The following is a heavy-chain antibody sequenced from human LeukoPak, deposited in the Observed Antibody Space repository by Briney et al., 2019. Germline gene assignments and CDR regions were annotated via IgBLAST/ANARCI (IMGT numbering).Heavy chain of an antibody. CDR2: ISSSGSTI. CDR1: GFTFSDYY. V-gene: IGHV3-11*04. J-gene: IGHJ4*02. CDR3: SRGRSSSWYGAYYFDY. D-gene: IGHD6-13*01. Sequence: GGSLRLSCAASGFTFSDYYMSWIRQAPGKGLKWVSYISSSGSTIYYADSVKGRFTISRDNAKNSLYLQMNSLRAEDTAVYYCSRGRSSSWYGAYYFDYWGQGTLVTVSS.